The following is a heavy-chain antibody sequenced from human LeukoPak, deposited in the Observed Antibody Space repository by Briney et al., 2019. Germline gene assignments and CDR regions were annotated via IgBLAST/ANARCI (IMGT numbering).Heavy chain of an antibody. CDR1: GASISNYY. D-gene: IGHD3-22*01. CDR2: IYTSGST. V-gene: IGHV4-4*07. J-gene: IGHJ4*02. Sequence: SETLSLTCTVSGASISNYYRSWVRQPAGKGREWVGCIYTSGSTNYNPSLKSGVTMSEATYNKQFALKLSSVTAADTAVYYCAREMRTFEGSGYFHDYWGQGTLVTVSS. CDR3: AREMRTFEGSGYFHDY.